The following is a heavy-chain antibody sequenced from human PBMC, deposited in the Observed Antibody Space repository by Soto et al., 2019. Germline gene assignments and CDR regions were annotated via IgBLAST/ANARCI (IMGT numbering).Heavy chain of an antibody. V-gene: IGHV4-4*07. Sequence: SETLSLTCTVSGGSIRGYYWSWIRQPAGMGLEWIGRMHTSGSTNYNPSLKSRVTISVDMSKNQISLKLTSVTAADTALYYCVRASMPKAHFDSWGQGTLVTLSS. CDR1: GGSIRGYY. CDR3: VRASMPKAHFDS. J-gene: IGHJ4*02. CDR2: MHTSGST. D-gene: IGHD2-2*01.